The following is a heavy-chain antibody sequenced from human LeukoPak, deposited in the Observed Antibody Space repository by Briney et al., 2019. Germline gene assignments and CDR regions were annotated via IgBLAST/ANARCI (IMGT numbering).Heavy chain of an antibody. Sequence: PGGSLRLSCAASGFTFSSYWMHWVRQAPGKGLEWVAVISYDGSNKYYADSVKGRFTISRDNSKNTLYLQMNSLRAGDTAVYYCAKRGYYYDSSGYYSRTYFDYWGQGTLVIVSS. V-gene: IGHV3-30*18. CDR2: ISYDGSNK. J-gene: IGHJ4*02. CDR1: GFTFSSYW. D-gene: IGHD3-22*01. CDR3: AKRGYYYDSSGYYSRTYFDY.